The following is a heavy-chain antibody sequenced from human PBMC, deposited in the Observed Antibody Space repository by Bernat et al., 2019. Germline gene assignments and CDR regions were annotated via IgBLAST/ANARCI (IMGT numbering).Heavy chain of an antibody. CDR1: GYTFTNYG. D-gene: IGHD2-8*01. Sequence: QVQLVQSGVEVKKPGASVKVSCKASGYTFTNYGISWVRQAPGQGLEWMGWISAYNGNPNYAQKVQGRVTMTTDTATSTAYMELRSLRSDDTAVYYCARKGLRGSHDYYFGMDVWGQGTTVTVSS. CDR3: ARKGLRGSHDYYFGMDV. CDR2: ISAYNGNP. J-gene: IGHJ6*02. V-gene: IGHV1-18*01.